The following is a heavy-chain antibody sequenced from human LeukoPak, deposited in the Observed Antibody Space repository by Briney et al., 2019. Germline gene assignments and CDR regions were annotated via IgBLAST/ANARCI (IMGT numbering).Heavy chain of an antibody. V-gene: IGHV3-11*01. Sequence: GGCLRLSCAASGFTFSDYYMSWIRHAPGKGLEWVSYISSSGSTIYYADSVKGRFTISRDNAKNSLYLQMNSLRAEDTAVYYCARDDFWSGYLRYWGQGTLVTVSS. J-gene: IGHJ4*02. CDR1: GFTFSDYY. CDR3: ARDDFWSGYLRY. CDR2: ISSSGSTI. D-gene: IGHD3-3*01.